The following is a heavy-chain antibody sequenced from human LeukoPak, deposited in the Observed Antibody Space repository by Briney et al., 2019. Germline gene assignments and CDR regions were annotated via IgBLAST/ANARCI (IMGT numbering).Heavy chain of an antibody. CDR3: ATVRTDRRYYYYYMDV. Sequence: GASVKVSCKVSGYTLTELSMHWVRQAPGKGLEWMGGFDPEDGETIYAQKFQGRVTMTEDTSTDTAYMELSSLRSEDTAVYYCATVRTDRRYYYYYMDVWGKGTTVTVSS. V-gene: IGHV1-24*01. CDR2: FDPEDGET. CDR1: GYTLTELS. J-gene: IGHJ6*03. D-gene: IGHD3-16*02.